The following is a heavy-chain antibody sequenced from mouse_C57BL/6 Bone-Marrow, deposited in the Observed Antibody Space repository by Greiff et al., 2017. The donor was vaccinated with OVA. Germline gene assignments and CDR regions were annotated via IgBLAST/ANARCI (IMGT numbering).Heavy chain of an antibody. CDR2: IYPRDGST. J-gene: IGHJ2*01. D-gene: IGHD4-1*01. V-gene: IGHV1-85*01. CDR3: ARGNWDLRGDYFDY. Sequence: QVQLQQSGPELVKPGASVKLSCKASGYTFTSYDINWVKQRPGQGLEWIGWIYPRDGSTKYNEKFKGKATLTVDTSSSTAYMELHSLTSEDSAVYVCARGNWDLRGDYFDYWGQGTTLTVSS. CDR1: GYTFTSYD.